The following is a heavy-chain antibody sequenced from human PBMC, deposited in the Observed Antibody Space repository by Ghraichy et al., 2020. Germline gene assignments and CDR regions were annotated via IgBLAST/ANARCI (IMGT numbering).Heavy chain of an antibody. CDR3: ARAKQQTYYYGLDV. CDR2: INTGNDNT. J-gene: IGHJ6*01. V-gene: IGHV1-3*04. Sequence: ASVKVSCKASGYTFTTYAIHWVRQAPGQRLEWMGWINTGNDNTKYSQNFQGRVSITRDTSASTAYMELSSLRPDDTAVYFCARAKQQTYYYGLDVWGQGTTVTVAS. CDR1: GYTFTTYA.